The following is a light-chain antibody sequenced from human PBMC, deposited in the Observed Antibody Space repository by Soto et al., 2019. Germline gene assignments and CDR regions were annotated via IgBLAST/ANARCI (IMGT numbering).Light chain of an antibody. J-gene: IGKJ1*01. CDR1: QSIGSW. Sequence: DIQMTQSPSTLSASLGDRVTISCRASQSIGSWLAWYQQKPGKAPKVLIYIASNLQSGVPPRFSGSGSGTDFTLAISSLQPEDSATYYCLQDINYPWTFGQGTKVDVK. CDR2: IAS. V-gene: IGKV1-5*01. CDR3: LQDINYPWT.